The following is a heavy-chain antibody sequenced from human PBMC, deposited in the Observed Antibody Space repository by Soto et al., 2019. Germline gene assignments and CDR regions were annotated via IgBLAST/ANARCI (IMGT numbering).Heavy chain of an antibody. V-gene: IGHV1-69*01. D-gene: IGHD2-2*01. J-gene: IGHJ6*02. CDR2: IIPIPGTA. CDR3: ARSQGSSTSLEIYYYYYYGMEV. CDR1: GGTFGSYA. Sequence: QVQLVQSGAEVKKPGSSVKVSCKASGGTFGSYAISWVRQAPGQGLEWMGGIIPIPGTANYAQKFQGRVTIAADESTRTAYMELSSLRSEDTAVYYCARSQGSSTSLEIYYYYYYGMEVWGQGTTVNVSS.